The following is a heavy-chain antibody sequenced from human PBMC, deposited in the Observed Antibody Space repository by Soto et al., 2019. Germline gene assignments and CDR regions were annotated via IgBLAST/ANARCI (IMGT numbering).Heavy chain of an antibody. J-gene: IGHJ4*02. V-gene: IGHV3-11*01. CDR2: ISSSGSTI. D-gene: IGHD1-7*01. CDR1: GFTFSDYY. CDR3: ASVVVTGTTENY. Sequence: QVQLVESGGGLVKPGGSLRLSCAASGFTFSDYYMSWIRQAPGKGLEWVSYISSSGSTIYYADSVKGRFTISRDNAKNSLYMQRNSMRAEDTDVYYCASVVVTGTTENYWGQGTLVTVSS.